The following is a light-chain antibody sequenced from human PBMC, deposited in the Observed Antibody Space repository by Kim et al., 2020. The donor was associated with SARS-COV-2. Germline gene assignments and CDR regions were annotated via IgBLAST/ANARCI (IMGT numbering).Light chain of an antibody. J-gene: IGLJ2*01. V-gene: IGLV3-19*01. CDR1: RLRRYD. CDR3: NSRDTNDNVV. CDR2: GKD. Sequence: GQRVRITCKGDRLRRYDATGDRQRPGQAPRLVSYGKDDRPSGSPDRLSGSSSGNTASLTITGTQAGDEADYYCNSRDTNDNVVFGGGTQLTVL.